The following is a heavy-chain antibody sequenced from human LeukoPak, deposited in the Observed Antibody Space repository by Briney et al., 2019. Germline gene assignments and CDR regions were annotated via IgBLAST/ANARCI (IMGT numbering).Heavy chain of an antibody. CDR1: GLSFSNAW. J-gene: IGHJ6*02. CDR3: TVRNLKVAYCTYYCGMDV. Sequence: GGSLRLSCAASGLSFSNAWRNWFRQAPGKGLEWVGRFRRKTDGGTADYAAPVQGRVTISRDDSKTTLYLEVNNPKIEDTAVYYCTVRNLKVAYCTYYCGMDVWGQGTTVTVSS. V-gene: IGHV3-15*07. D-gene: IGHD1-26*01. CDR2: FRRKTDGGTA.